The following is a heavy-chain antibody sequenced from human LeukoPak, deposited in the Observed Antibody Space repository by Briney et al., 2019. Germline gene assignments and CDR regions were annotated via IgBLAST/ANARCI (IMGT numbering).Heavy chain of an antibody. CDR3: ARGFTMVRGVIDY. CDR2: IKQDGSEK. CDR1: GFTFSSYW. V-gene: IGHV3-7*01. Sequence: GGSLRLSCAASGFTFSSYWMSWVRQAPGKGLEWVANIKQDGSEKYYVDSVKGRFTISRDNAKSSLYLQMNSLRAEDTAVYYCARGFTMVRGVIDYWGQGTLVTVSS. J-gene: IGHJ4*02. D-gene: IGHD3-10*01.